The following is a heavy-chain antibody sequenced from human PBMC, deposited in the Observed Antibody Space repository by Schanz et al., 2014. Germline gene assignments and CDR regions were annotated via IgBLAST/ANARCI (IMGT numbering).Heavy chain of an antibody. CDR3: ARGGYSSGWYDRDIAHFDY. V-gene: IGHV1-18*01. CDR1: RYTFNTYG. J-gene: IGHJ4*02. CDR2: ISPYNGNT. Sequence: GPEVKEPGASVQVSCEASRYTFNTYGLNWVRQAPGQGLEWMGWISPYNGNTNYAQKLQGRVTMTTDTSTSTAYMELRSLRSDDTAVYYCARGGYSSGWYDRDIAHFDYWGQGTLVTVSS. D-gene: IGHD6-19*01.